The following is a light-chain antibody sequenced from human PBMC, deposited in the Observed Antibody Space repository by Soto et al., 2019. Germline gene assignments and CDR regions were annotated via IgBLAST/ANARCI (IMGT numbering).Light chain of an antibody. Sequence: DIQMNQSPSTLYASVGDRVTITCRASQSINSWLAWYQQKPGRAPKLLIYKASSLESGVPSRFSGSGSGTEFTLTISSLQPDDFATYYCQQYNSYEWTSGQGTEVAIK. CDR3: QQYNSYEWT. CDR2: KAS. J-gene: IGKJ1*01. CDR1: QSINSW. V-gene: IGKV1-5*03.